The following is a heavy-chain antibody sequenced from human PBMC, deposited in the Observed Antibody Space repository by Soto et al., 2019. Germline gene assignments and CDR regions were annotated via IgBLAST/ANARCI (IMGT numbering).Heavy chain of an antibody. D-gene: IGHD3-22*01. CDR3: ARVWDSSGPNFDY. CDR2: IYYSGST. Sequence: QVQLQESGPGLVKPSQTLSLTCTVSGGSISSGGYYWSWIRQHPGKGREWIGYIYYSGSTYYNSSLKSRVTISVDTSKNPFSLKLSSVTAADTAVYYCARVWDSSGPNFDYWGQGTLVTVSS. V-gene: IGHV4-31*03. CDR1: GGSISSGGYY. J-gene: IGHJ4*02.